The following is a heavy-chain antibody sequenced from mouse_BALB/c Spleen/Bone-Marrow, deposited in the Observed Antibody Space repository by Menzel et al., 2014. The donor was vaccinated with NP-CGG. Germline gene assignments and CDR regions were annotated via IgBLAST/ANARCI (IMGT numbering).Heavy chain of an antibody. D-gene: IGHD2-3*01. V-gene: IGHV1S29*02. CDR1: GYTFTDYN. CDR2: IYPYNGGT. CDR3: ARIYDGYFLFDY. Sequence: EVQLQESGPELVKPGASVKISCKASGYTFTDYNMHWVKQSHGQSLEWIGYIYPYNGGTGYNQEFKSKATLTVDNSSSTAYMELRNLTSEDTAVCYCARIYDGYFLFDYWGQGTTLTVSS. J-gene: IGHJ2*01.